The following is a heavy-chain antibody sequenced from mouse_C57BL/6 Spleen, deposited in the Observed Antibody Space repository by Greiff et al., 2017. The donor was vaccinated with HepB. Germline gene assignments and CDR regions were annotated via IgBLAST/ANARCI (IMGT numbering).Heavy chain of an antibody. J-gene: IGHJ4*01. CDR2: ISSGSSTI. Sequence: EVKLQESGGGLVKPGGSLKLSCAASGFTFSDYGMHWVRQAPEKGLEWVAYISSGSSTIYYADTVKGRFTISRDNAKNTLFLQMTSLRSEDTAMYYCASHDGYYAMDYWGQGTSVTVSS. CDR1: GFTFSDYG. D-gene: IGHD2-3*01. CDR3: ASHDGYYAMDY. V-gene: IGHV5-17*01.